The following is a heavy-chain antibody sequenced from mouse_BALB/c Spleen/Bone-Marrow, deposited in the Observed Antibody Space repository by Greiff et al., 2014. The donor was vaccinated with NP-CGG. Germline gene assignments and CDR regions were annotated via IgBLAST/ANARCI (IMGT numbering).Heavy chain of an antibody. CDR1: GFNIKDTY. V-gene: IGHV14-3*02. CDR2: IDPANGNT. Sequence: VQLKESGAELVKPGASVKLSCTASGFNIKDTYMHWVKQRPEQGLEWIGRIDPANGNTKYDPKFQGKATITADTSSNTAYLQLSSLTSEDTAVYYCARSRGYGNYLAWFAYWGQGTLVTVSA. CDR3: ARSRGYGNYLAWFAY. D-gene: IGHD2-10*02. J-gene: IGHJ3*01.